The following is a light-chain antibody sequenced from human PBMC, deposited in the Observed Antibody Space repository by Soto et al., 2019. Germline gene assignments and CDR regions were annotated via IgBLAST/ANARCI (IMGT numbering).Light chain of an antibody. V-gene: IGLV3-21*02. Sequence: SYELTQPPSVSVAPGQTARLTCGGSNIGSKTVHWYQQKPGQAPVLVVYDDADRPSGIPERFSGSNSGNTAALTISRVEAGHEADYYCQVSDANTDHVVFGGGTKVTVL. J-gene: IGLJ2*01. CDR2: DDA. CDR1: NIGSKT. CDR3: QVSDANTDHVV.